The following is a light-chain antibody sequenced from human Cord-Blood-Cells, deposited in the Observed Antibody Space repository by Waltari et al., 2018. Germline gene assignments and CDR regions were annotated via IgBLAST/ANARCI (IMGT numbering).Light chain of an antibody. CDR1: QSISSY. CDR3: QQSYSTPRT. CDR2: AAS. V-gene: IGKV1-39*01. J-gene: IGKJ2*01. Sequence: DIQMTQSPSSLSASVGDRVTITCRSSQSISSYLNCYQQKPGKAPKLLIYAASSLQSGVPSRFSGSGSGTDFTLTISSLQPEDFATYYCQQSYSTPRTFCQGTKLEIK.